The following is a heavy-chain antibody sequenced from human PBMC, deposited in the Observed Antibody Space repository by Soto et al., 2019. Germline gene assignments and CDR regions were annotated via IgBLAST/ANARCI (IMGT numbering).Heavy chain of an antibody. CDR1: GYTFTSYY. D-gene: IGHD2-21*02. J-gene: IGHJ1*01. V-gene: IGHV1-46*01. CDR3: ALVIHMVVVTDIQYFQH. Sequence: QVQLVQSGAEVKKPGASVKVYCKASGYTFTSYYMHWVRQAPGQGLEWMGIINPSGGSTSYAQKFHGRVTMTRGTSTSTVYMELSSLRSEDQAVYYCALVIHMVVVTDIQYFQHWGQGTLVTVSS. CDR2: INPSGGST.